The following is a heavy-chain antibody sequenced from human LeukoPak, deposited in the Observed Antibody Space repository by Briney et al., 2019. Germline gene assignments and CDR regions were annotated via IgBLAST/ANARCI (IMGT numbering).Heavy chain of an antibody. D-gene: IGHD3-22*01. CDR1: GYTFTGYY. CDR2: INPNSGGT. J-gene: IGHJ1*01. V-gene: IGHV1-2*02. Sequence: ASVKVSCKASGYTFTGYYMHWVRQAPGQGLEWMGWINPNSGGTNYAQKFQGRVTMTRDTSTSTAYMELRSLRSDDTAVYYCARDAHYYDSSGLEYFQHWGQGTLVTVSS. CDR3: ARDAHYYDSSGLEYFQH.